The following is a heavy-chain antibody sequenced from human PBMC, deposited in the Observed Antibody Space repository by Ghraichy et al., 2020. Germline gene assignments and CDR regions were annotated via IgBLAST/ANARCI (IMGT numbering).Heavy chain of an antibody. V-gene: IGHV5-51*01. CDR2: IYPGDSDT. D-gene: IGHD3-22*01. J-gene: IGHJ1*01. Sequence: GESLNISCKGSGYSFTSYWIGWVRQMPGKGLEWMGIIYPGDSDTRYSPSFRGQVTISADKSISTAYLQWSRLKASDSAIYYCARQGYDSYGSYPSAEYFQHWGQGTVVTVSS. CDR3: ARQGYDSYGSYPSAEYFQH. CDR1: GYSFTSYW.